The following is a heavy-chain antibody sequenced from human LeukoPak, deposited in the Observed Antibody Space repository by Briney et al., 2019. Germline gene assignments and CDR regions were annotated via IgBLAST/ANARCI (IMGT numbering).Heavy chain of an antibody. CDR2: IYHSGNT. CDR1: GGSTSSGGYS. CDR3: ARDGGSSEAEYFQH. D-gene: IGHD2-2*01. V-gene: IGHV4-30-2*01. Sequence: PSETLSLTCAVSGGSTSSGGYSWSWIRQPPGKGLEWIGYIYHSGNTYYNPSLKSRVTISVDTSKNQFSPKLSSVTAADTAVYYCARDGGSSEAEYFQHWGQGTLVTVSS. J-gene: IGHJ1*01.